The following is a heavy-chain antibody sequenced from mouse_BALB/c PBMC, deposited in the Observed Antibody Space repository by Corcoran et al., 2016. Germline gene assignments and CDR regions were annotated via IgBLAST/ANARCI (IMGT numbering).Heavy chain of an antibody. D-gene: IGHD4-1*01. Sequence: EVQLQQSGAELVKPGASVKLSCTASGLNIKDTFMHWVNQRPEQGLEWLGRIDPANGNTKYDPKFQGKATITADTSSNTAYLQLSSLTSEDTAVYYCANWDYWGQGTTLTVSS. CDR2: IDPANGNT. CDR1: GLNIKDTF. J-gene: IGHJ2*01. CDR3: ANWDY. V-gene: IGHV14-3*02.